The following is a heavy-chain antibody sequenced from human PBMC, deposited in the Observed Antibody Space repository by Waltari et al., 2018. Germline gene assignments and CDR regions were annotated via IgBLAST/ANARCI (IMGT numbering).Heavy chain of an antibody. CDR1: GFTFSSYA. CDR2: ISGSGGST. J-gene: IGHJ4*02. V-gene: IGHV3-23*01. CDR3: VKTVWELPNPLDY. D-gene: IGHD1-26*01. Sequence: EVQLLESGGGLVQPGGSLRLSCAASGFTFSSYAMSWVRQAPGKGLEWVSAISGSGGSTYYADSVKGRFTISRDNSKNTLYLQMNSLRAEDTAVYYCVKTVWELPNPLDYWGQGTLVTVSS.